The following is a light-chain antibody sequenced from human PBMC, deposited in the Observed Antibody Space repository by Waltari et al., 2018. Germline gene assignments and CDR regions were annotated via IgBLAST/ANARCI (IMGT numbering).Light chain of an antibody. V-gene: IGKV3-20*01. J-gene: IGKJ1*01. CDR3: QHYRSLPVT. CDR1: QSVSRT. CDR2: GAS. Sequence: EIVLTQSPGTLSLSPGERVTLSCRASQSVSRTLAWYQQKPGQAPRLLIYGASIRATGIPERCSGSGSGTDFSLTISRLEPEDFAFYYCQHYRSLPVTFGQGTKVEIK.